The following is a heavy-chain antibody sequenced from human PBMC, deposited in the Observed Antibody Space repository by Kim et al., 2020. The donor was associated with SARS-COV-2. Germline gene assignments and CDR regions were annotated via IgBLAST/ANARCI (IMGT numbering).Heavy chain of an antibody. Sequence: DSVKGRFTISRDNAKNSLYLQMNSLRAEDTAVYYCALDCTNGVCYAGMDVWGQGTTVTVSS. D-gene: IGHD2-8*01. J-gene: IGHJ6*02. V-gene: IGHV3-11*05. CDR3: ALDCTNGVCYAGMDV.